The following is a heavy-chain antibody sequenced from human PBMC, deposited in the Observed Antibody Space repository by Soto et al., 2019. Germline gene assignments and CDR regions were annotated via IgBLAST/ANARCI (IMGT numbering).Heavy chain of an antibody. CDR3: ARDIGGYDSPYFDY. CDR2: ISYDGSNK. D-gene: IGHD5-12*01. J-gene: IGHJ4*02. V-gene: IGHV3-30-3*01. Sequence: QVQLVESGGGVVQTGRSLRLSCAASGFTFSSYAMHWVRQTPCKGLEGVAVISYDGSNKYYADSVKGRFTISRDYSKNKLYLQMNSLRAEDTAVYYCARDIGGYDSPYFDYWGQGTLVSVSS. CDR1: GFTFSSYA.